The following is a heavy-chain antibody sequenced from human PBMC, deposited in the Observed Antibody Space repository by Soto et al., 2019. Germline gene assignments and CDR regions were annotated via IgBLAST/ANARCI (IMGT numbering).Heavy chain of an antibody. CDR1: GFTFSIYG. V-gene: IGHV3-33*01. CDR3: ASRSPALDY. CDR2: IWYDGSNK. D-gene: IGHD2-2*01. J-gene: IGHJ4*02. Sequence: PGGSLRLSCAASGFTFSIYGMHWFRQAPGKGLEWVAVIWYDGSNKYYADFVKGRFTISRDNSKNTLYLQMNSLRAEDTAVYYCASRSPALDYWGQGTLVTVSS.